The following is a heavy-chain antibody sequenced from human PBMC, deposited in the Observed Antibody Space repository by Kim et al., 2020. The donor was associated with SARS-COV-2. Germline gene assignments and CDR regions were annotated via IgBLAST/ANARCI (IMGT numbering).Heavy chain of an antibody. D-gene: IGHD3-10*01. V-gene: IGHV3-30*18. J-gene: IGHJ4*02. Sequence: GGSLRLSCAASGFTFSSYGMHWVRQAPGKGLEWVAVISYDGSNKYYADSVKGRFTISRDNSKNTLYLQMNSLRAEDTAVYYCAKHGSGSYYNVIAQKHSIDYWGQGTLVTVSS. CDR1: GFTFSSYG. CDR2: ISYDGSNK. CDR3: AKHGSGSYYNVIAQKHSIDY.